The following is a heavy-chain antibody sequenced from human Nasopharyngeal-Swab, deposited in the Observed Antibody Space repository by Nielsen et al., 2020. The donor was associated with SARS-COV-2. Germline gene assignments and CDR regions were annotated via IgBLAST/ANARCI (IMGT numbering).Heavy chain of an antibody. D-gene: IGHD1-26*01. J-gene: IGHJ5*02. Sequence: ASVKVSCKASGYTFTSYYMHWVRQAPGQGLEWMGIINPSGGSTSYAQKFQGRVTMTGDTSTSTVYMELSSLRSEDTAVYYCAREIVGADQQNNWFDPWGQGTLVTVSS. CDR2: INPSGGST. CDR1: GYTFTSYY. V-gene: IGHV1-46*01. CDR3: AREIVGADQQNNWFDP.